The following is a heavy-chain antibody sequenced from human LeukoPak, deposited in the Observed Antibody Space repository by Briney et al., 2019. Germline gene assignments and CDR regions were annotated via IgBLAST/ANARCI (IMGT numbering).Heavy chain of an antibody. Sequence: KSSETLSLTCAVYGGSFSGYYWSWIRQPPGKGLEWIGEINHSGSTNYNPSLKSRVTISVDTSKNQFSLKLSSVTAADTAVYYCARGTYSSSSGNFDYWGQGTLVTVSS. CDR1: GGSFSGYY. J-gene: IGHJ4*02. D-gene: IGHD6-6*01. V-gene: IGHV4-34*01. CDR3: ARGTYSSSSGNFDY. CDR2: INHSGST.